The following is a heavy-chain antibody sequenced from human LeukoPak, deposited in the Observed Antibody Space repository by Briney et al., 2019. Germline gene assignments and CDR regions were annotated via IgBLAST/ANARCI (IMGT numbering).Heavy chain of an antibody. CDR2: VNGGNGNT. Sequence: ASVKVSCKASGYTFTTYALHWVRQAPGQRLEWMGWVNGGNGNTKYSQKFQDRVTIIRDTSASTAYMELSSLRSEDTAVYYCARIFGYAQFDYWGQGTLVTVSS. V-gene: IGHV1-3*01. D-gene: IGHD3-3*01. CDR3: ARIFGYAQFDY. J-gene: IGHJ4*02. CDR1: GYTFTTYA.